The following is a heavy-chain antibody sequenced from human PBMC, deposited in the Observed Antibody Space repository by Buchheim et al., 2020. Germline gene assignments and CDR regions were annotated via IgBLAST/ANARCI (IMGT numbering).Heavy chain of an antibody. J-gene: IGHJ3*02. V-gene: IGHV1-46*01. CDR2: INPSGGST. Sequence: QVQLVQSGAEVKKPGASVKISCKASGYTFTSYYMHWVRQAPGQGLEWMGIINPSGGSTSYAQKFQGRVTMTRDTSTSTGYMELSSLRSEDTAVYYCVLPLYSYGDAFDIWGQGT. CDR1: GYTFTSYY. D-gene: IGHD5-18*01. CDR3: VLPLYSYGDAFDI.